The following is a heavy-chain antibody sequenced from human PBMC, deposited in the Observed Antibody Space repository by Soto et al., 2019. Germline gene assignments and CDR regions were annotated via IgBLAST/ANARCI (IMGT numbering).Heavy chain of an antibody. CDR1: GGTFSSYA. V-gene: IGHV1-69*13. CDR2: IIPIFGTA. D-gene: IGHD3-22*01. Sequence: SVKVSCKASGGTFSSYAISWVRQAPGQGLEWMGGIIPIFGTANYAQKFQGRVTITADESTSTAYMELSSLRSEDTAVYYCARDHYDSSGYYPNWFDPWGQGTLVPSPQ. J-gene: IGHJ5*02. CDR3: ARDHYDSSGYYPNWFDP.